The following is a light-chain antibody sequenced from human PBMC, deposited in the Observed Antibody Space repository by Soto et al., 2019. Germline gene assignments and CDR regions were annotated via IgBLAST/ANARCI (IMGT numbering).Light chain of an antibody. CDR3: QQYGSSPRT. V-gene: IGKV3-20*01. CDR1: QSVSSSY. J-gene: IGKJ1*01. CDR2: GAS. Sequence: NVLTHSPGTLSLSPRERATLSCRASQSVSSSYLAWYQQKPGQAPRLLIYGASSRATGIPDRFSGSGSGTDFTLTISRLEPEDFAVYYCQQYGSSPRTFGQGAKVDI.